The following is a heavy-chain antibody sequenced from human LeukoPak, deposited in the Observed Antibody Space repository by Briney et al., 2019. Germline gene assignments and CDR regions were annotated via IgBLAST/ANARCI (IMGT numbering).Heavy chain of an antibody. V-gene: IGHV3-23*01. CDR2: VTAGGGGT. CDR1: GFTFSNYA. D-gene: IGHD1-14*01. J-gene: IGHJ4*02. Sequence: GGSLRLSCAASGFTFSNYAMTWVRQAPGEGLEWVSAVTAGGGGTFYADSVKGRFTISRDNSRNTLYLQMNSLRAEDTAVYYCISSNPSFDYWGQGTLVTVSS. CDR3: ISSNPSFDY.